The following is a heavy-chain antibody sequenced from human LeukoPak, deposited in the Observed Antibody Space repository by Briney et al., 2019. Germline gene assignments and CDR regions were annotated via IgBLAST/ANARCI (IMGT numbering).Heavy chain of an antibody. J-gene: IGHJ4*02. Sequence: SETLSLTCTVSGGSISSSSYYWGWIRQPPGKGLEWIGSIYHSGSTYYNPSLKSRVTISVDTSKNQFSLKLSSVTAADTAVYYCARVTAVAGYFDYWGQGTLVTVSS. D-gene: IGHD6-19*01. CDR3: ARVTAVAGYFDY. V-gene: IGHV4-39*07. CDR2: IYHSGST. CDR1: GGSISSSSYY.